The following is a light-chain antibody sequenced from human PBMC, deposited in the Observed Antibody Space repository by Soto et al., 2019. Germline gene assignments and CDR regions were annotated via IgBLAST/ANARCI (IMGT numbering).Light chain of an antibody. CDR2: GNS. Sequence: QSVLTQPPSVSGAPGQRVTISCTGSSSNIGAGYDVHWYQQLPGTAPKLLIYGNSNRPSRVPDRFSGSKSGTSASLAITGLQAEDEADYYCQSYDSSLSGTVVFGGGTKLIVL. CDR3: QSYDSSLSGTVV. CDR1: SSNIGAGYD. J-gene: IGLJ2*01. V-gene: IGLV1-40*01.